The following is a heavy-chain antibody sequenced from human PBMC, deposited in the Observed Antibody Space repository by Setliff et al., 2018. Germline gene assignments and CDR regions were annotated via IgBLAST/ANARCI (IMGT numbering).Heavy chain of an antibody. D-gene: IGHD4-17*01. CDR1: GESFSNNY. CDR2: SDHGGNT. Sequence: PSETLSLTCSVYGESFSNNYRSWIRQSPGKGLEWIGESDHGGNTTIHPSLKSRLTMSVDTSKNQLSLKLDALTAADTAVYFCARLPRTVTHFDYWGQGALVTVSS. CDR3: ARLPRTVTHFDY. J-gene: IGHJ4*02. V-gene: IGHV4-34*01.